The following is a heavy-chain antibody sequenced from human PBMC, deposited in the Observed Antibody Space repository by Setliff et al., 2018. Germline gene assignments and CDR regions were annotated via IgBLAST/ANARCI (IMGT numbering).Heavy chain of an antibody. CDR3: ASLSSMSVTTSY. J-gene: IGHJ4*02. CDR1: GGSFSTYY. Sequence: PSETLSLTCAVYGGSFSTYYWIWIRQPPGKGLEWIGEINHSGSTNYNPSLKSRVTISVDTSKNQFSLKLSSVTAADTAVYYCASLSSMSVTTSYWGQGTLVTVSS. V-gene: IGHV4-34*01. D-gene: IGHD4-17*01. CDR2: INHSGST.